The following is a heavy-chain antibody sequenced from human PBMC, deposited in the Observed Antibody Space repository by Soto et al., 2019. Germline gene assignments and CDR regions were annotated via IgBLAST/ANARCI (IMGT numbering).Heavy chain of an antibody. J-gene: IGHJ4*02. V-gene: IGHV3-9*01. Sequence: EVQLVESGGGLVQPGRSPRLSCAASGFTFDDYAMHWVRQAPGKGLEWVSGISWNSGSIGYVDSVKGRFTISRDNAKNSLYLQMNSLRAEDTALYYCAKLQAPVVDVYYFDYWGQGTLVTVSS. CDR3: AKLQAPVVDVYYFDY. CDR2: ISWNSGSI. CDR1: GFTFDDYA. D-gene: IGHD3-22*01.